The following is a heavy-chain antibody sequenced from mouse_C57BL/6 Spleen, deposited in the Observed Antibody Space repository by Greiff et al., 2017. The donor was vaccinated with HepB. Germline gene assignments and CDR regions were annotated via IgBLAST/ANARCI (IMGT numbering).Heavy chain of an antibody. D-gene: IGHD1-1*01. J-gene: IGHJ4*01. CDR2: IYPGNSDT. Sequence: EVQLQQSGTVLARPGASVKMSCKTSGYTFTSYWMHWVKQRPGQGLEWIGAIYPGNSDTSYNQKFKGKAKLTAVTSASTAYMELSSLTNEDSAVYYCTRGFSTVVAPMDYWGQGTSVTVSS. V-gene: IGHV1-5*01. CDR1: GYTFTSYW. CDR3: TRGFSTVVAPMDY.